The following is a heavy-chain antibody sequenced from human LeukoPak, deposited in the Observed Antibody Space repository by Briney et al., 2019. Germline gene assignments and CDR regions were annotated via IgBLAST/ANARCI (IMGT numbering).Heavy chain of an antibody. D-gene: IGHD6-19*01. Sequence: PGESLQISCKGSGYRFTSYWIGWVRQLPGKGLEWMGIIYPGDSDTRYSSSFQGQVTISADKSISTAYLQWSSLKASDTAMYYCARQPGDSSGWLFDYWGQGTLVTVSS. CDR1: GYRFTSYW. CDR2: IYPGDSDT. J-gene: IGHJ4*02. CDR3: ARQPGDSSGWLFDY. V-gene: IGHV5-51*01.